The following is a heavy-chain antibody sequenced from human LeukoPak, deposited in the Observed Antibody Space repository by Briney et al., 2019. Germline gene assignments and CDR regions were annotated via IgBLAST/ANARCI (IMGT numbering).Heavy chain of an antibody. CDR3: AKDLTLYGSGSGY. J-gene: IGHJ4*02. CDR1: GFTFSHYY. D-gene: IGHD3-10*01. CDR2: IKQDGSEQ. Sequence: GGSLRLSCAASGFTFSHYYMSWVRQAPGKGLEWVANIKQDGSEQFYLDSVKGRFTISRDSSKNTLYLQMNSLRAEDTAVYYCAKDLTLYGSGSGYWGQGTLVTVSS. V-gene: IGHV3-7*01.